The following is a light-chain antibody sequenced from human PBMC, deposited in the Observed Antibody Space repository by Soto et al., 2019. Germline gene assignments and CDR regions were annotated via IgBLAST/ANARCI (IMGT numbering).Light chain of an antibody. V-gene: IGKV3-15*01. CDR3: QQRSTWPT. J-gene: IGKJ5*01. CDR2: GAS. CDR1: QSVSGN. Sequence: EIVMTQSPATLSVTPGERATLSCRASQSVSGNLGWYQQKPGQAPRLLIYGASTRATGILARFSASGSGTESTLTISSLQSEDFALYFCQQRSTWPTFGQGTRLEIK.